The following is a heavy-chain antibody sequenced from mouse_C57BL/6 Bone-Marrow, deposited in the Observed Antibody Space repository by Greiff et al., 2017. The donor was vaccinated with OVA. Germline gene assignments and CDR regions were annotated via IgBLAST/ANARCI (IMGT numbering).Heavy chain of an antibody. CDR1: GYSITSGYY. CDR3: ARGYSNLFDY. D-gene: IGHD2-5*01. V-gene: IGHV3-6*01. CDR2: ISYDGSN. Sequence: QLQQSGPGLVKPSQSLSLTCSVTGYSITSGYYWNWIRQFPGNKLEWMGYISYDGSNNYNPSLKNRISITRDTSKNQFFLKLNSVTTEDTATYYCARGYSNLFDYWGQGTTLTVSS. J-gene: IGHJ2*01.